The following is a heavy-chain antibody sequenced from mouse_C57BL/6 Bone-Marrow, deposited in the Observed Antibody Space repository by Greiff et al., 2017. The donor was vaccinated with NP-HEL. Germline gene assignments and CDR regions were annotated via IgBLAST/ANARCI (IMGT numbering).Heavy chain of an antibody. D-gene: IGHD2-4*01. CDR2: INPNNGGT. V-gene: IGHV1-26*01. CDR1: GYTFTDYY. CDR3: ARCDYGAWFAY. J-gene: IGHJ3*01. Sequence: VQLQQSGPELVKPGASVKISCKASGYTFTDYYMNWVKQSHGKSLEWIGDINPNNGGTSYNQKFKGKATLTVDKSSSTAYMELRSLTSEDSAVYYCARCDYGAWFAYWGQGTLVTVSA.